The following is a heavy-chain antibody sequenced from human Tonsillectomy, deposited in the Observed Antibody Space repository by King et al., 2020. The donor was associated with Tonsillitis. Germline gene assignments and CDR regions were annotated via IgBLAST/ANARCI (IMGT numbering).Heavy chain of an antibody. Sequence: VQLVASGGGLVKPGGSLRLSCEVSGFAFNYYSMSWIRQAPGKGLEWISYLSGSSSHTNYAASVKGRFTISRDNAKNSLYLQMNSLRAEDTAVYYCAGSKHIVVVTAPDVFAFDMWGQGTMVTVSS. CDR3: AGSKHIVVVTAPDVFAFDM. CDR1: GFAFNYYS. J-gene: IGHJ3*02. V-gene: IGHV3-11*06. D-gene: IGHD2-21*02. CDR2: LSGSSSHT.